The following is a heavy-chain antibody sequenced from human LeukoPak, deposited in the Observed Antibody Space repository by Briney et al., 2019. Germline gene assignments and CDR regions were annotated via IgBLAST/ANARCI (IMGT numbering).Heavy chain of an antibody. V-gene: IGHV4-59*01. CDR2: IYYSGNT. D-gene: IGHD6-19*01. CDR3: ARVGSGVADY. J-gene: IGHJ4*02. Sequence: SETLSLTCTVSGGSISSYYWSWIRQPPGKGLEWIGYIYYSGNTNYNPSLKSRVTISVDTSKNQFSLKLSSVTAADTAVYYCARVGSGVADYWGQGTLVTVSS. CDR1: GGSISSYY.